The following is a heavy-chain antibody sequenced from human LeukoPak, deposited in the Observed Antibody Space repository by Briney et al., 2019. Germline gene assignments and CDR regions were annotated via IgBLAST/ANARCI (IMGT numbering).Heavy chain of an antibody. Sequence: GGSLRLSCAASAFTFRSYAMFWVRQAPGKGLEWVSGISGSGGSTYYSDSAKGRFTISRDNSNNTLYLQMNSLRAEDTAVYYCAKGAASRGYTYVANWGQGTLVTVSS. CDR1: AFTFRSYA. CDR2: ISGSGGST. D-gene: IGHD5-18*01. V-gene: IGHV3-23*01. J-gene: IGHJ4*02. CDR3: AKGAASRGYTYVAN.